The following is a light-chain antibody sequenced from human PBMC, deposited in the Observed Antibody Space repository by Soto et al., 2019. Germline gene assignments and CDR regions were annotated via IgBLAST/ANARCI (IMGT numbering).Light chain of an antibody. CDR1: QSVSSNY. J-gene: IGKJ1*01. V-gene: IGKV3-20*01. CDR3: QQYGSSPPT. CDR2: GAS. Sequence: EIVLTQSPGTLSLSPGERATLSCRASQSVSSNYLAWYQRKPGPAPRLLIYGASNRATGIPNRFSGSGAGTDFTLTITRLEPEDFVVYYCQQYGSSPPTFGQGTKVEI.